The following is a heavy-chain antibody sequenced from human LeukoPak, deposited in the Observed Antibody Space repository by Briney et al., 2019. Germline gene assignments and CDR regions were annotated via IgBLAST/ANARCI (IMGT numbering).Heavy chain of an antibody. D-gene: IGHD1-1*01. J-gene: IGHJ4*02. CDR1: GLTFSNYA. CDR2: ISGSGDRT. Sequence: GGSLRLSCAASGLTFSNYAMSWVRQAPGKGLEWVSAISGSGDRTYHADSVKGRLTISRDNSKYTLYLQMNSLRAEDTAVHYCAKDDGYHFFDYWGQGTLVTVSS. CDR3: AKDDGYHFFDY. V-gene: IGHV3-23*01.